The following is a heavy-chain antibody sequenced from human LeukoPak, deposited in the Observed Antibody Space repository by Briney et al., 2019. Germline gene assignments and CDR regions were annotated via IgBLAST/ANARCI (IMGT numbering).Heavy chain of an antibody. Sequence: PSQTLSLTCTVSGGSISSGSYYWSWIRQPAGKGLEWIGRIYTSGSTNYNPSLKSRVTISLDTSKNQFSLKLSSVTASDTAVYYCARGPYIYNYGMDVWAKGPRSPSP. CDR3: ARGPYIYNYGMDV. CDR1: GGSISSGSYY. V-gene: IGHV4-61*02. J-gene: IGHJ6*02. D-gene: IGHD2-2*02. CDR2: IYTSGST.